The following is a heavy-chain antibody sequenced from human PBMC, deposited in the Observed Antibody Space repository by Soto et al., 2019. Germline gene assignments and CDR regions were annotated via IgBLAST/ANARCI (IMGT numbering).Heavy chain of an antibody. CDR3: ARHVASDRWSYFDN. D-gene: IGHD3-3*01. CDR2: IYPPNSET. J-gene: IGHJ4*02. CDR1: GYSFTTYW. Sequence: ELQLSQSAAEVKKPGESLRISCEGFGYSFTTYWIGWVRQMPGKGLEWMGIIYPPNSETIYSPSFEGRVTISVDKSINTAFVQWISLEASDTAMYYCARHVASDRWSYFDNWGQGTLVSVSS. V-gene: IGHV5-51*01.